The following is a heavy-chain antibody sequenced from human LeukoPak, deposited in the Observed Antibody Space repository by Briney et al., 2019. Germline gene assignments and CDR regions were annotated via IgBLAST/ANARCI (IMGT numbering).Heavy chain of an antibody. V-gene: IGHV3-48*04. CDR1: GFPFSDYS. Sequence: GSLRLSCTASGFPFSDYSMNWVRQAPGKGLEWISYIGISSGNTKYADSVRGRFTISADNAKNSLYLQMNSLRVEDTAVYYCARDHNYAFDNWGQGTLVCVSS. D-gene: IGHD1-1*01. CDR2: IGISSGNT. J-gene: IGHJ4*02. CDR3: ARDHNYAFDN.